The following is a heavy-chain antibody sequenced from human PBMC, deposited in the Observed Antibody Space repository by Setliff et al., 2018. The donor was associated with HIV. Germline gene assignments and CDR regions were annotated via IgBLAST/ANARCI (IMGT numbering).Heavy chain of an antibody. CDR2: TIPYLRSP. Sequence: ASVKVSCKVSGNMFSSYVFSWVRQAPGQGLEWVGGTIPYLRSPNYAQKFQGRVTITADESTSTVYMELSGLTSDDTAIYYCARDVSAEMYSTRLDYWGQGTLVTVSS. CDR1: GNMFSSYV. V-gene: IGHV1-69*13. D-gene: IGHD2-21*01. J-gene: IGHJ4*02. CDR3: ARDVSAEMYSTRLDY.